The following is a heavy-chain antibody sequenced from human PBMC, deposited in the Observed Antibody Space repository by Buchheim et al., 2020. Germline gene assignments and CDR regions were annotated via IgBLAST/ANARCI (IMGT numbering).Heavy chain of an antibody. CDR1: GFTFSNYA. CDR3: AKDVSSSGWFLDY. J-gene: IGHJ4*02. D-gene: IGHD6-19*01. Sequence: EVQLLESGGGLVQPGVSLRLSCAASGFTFSNYAANWVRQAPGKGLEWVSTVTGSAGSTYYADSVKGRFTISSDHSKNTLYLQMNSLRAEDTAVYYCAKDVSSSGWFLDYWGQGTL. V-gene: IGHV3-23*01. CDR2: VTGSAGST.